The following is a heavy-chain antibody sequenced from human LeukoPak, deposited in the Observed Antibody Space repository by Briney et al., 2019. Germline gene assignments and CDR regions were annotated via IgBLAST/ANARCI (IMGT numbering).Heavy chain of an antibody. CDR2: IWYDGSNK. V-gene: IGHV3-33*01. CDR3: ARGHDFWSGYPYYFDY. CDR1: GFTFSSYG. J-gene: IGHJ4*02. D-gene: IGHD3-3*01. Sequence: PGRSLRLSCAASGFTFSSYGMHWVRQAPGKGLEWVAVIWYDGSNKYYADSVKGRFTISRDNSKNTLYLQMNSLRAEDTAVYYCARGHDFWSGYPYYFDYWGQGTLVTVSS.